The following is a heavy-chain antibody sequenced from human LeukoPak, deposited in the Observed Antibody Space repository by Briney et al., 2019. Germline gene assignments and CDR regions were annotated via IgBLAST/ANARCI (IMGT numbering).Heavy chain of an antibody. CDR1: GFTFSSYA. Sequence: PGRSLRLSCAASGFTFSSYAMHWVCQAPGKGLEWVAVISYDGSNKYYADSVKGRFTISRDNSKNTLYLQMNSLRAEDTAVYYCARDKGMATIRWFDPWGQGTLVTVSS. V-gene: IGHV3-30-3*01. CDR2: ISYDGSNK. D-gene: IGHD5-24*01. CDR3: ARDKGMATIRWFDP. J-gene: IGHJ5*02.